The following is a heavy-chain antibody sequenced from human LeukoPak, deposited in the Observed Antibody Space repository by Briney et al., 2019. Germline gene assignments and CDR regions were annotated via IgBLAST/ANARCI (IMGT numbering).Heavy chain of an antibody. CDR3: ARVAGHYYDSSGYRSKSNYFDY. D-gene: IGHD3-22*01. CDR1: GFTFSSYW. CDR2: INSDGSST. V-gene: IGHV3-74*01. J-gene: IGHJ4*02. Sequence: PGGSLRLSCAASGFTFSSYWMHWVRQAPGKGLVWVSRINSDGSSTSYADSVKGRFTISRDNAKNTLYLQMNSLRAEDTAVYYCARVAGHYYDSSGYRSKSNYFDYWGQGTLATVSS.